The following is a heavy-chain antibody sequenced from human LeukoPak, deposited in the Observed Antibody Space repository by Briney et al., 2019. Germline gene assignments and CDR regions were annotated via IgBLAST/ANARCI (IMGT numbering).Heavy chain of an antibody. CDR2: SRNKAKSYTT. D-gene: IGHD6-19*01. J-gene: IGHJ4*02. V-gene: IGHV3-72*01. CDR1: GFTFSVHF. Sequence: GGSLRLSCAVSGFTFSVHFLDWVRQAPGKGLEWAGRSRNKAKSYTTEYAASVKGRFTVSRDDSKNSLYLQMNSLKTEDTAVYYCVRVGSVAGSDYLDYWGQGTLVTVSS. CDR3: VRVGSVAGSDYLDY.